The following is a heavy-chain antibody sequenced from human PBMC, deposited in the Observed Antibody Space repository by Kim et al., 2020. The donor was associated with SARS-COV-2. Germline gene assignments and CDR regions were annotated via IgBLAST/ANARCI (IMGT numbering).Heavy chain of an antibody. CDR1: GFTLATYW. Sequence: GGSLRLSCAASGFTLATYWMYWVRQAPGKGLEWVSRINSDGTSTTYADSVKGRFTMSRDNAKNTLFLEMNSLRAEDTAVYYCTRDGVQIWTGGDYWGQGTLVTVSS. CDR3: TRDGVQIWTGGDY. CDR2: INSDGTST. V-gene: IGHV3-74*03. D-gene: IGHD5-18*01. J-gene: IGHJ4*02.